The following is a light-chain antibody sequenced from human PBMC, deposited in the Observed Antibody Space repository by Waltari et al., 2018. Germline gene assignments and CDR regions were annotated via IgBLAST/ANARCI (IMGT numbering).Light chain of an antibody. V-gene: IGLV2-23*01. J-gene: IGLJ3*02. CDR1: SSDVGSFNL. CDR2: EGD. CDR3: CSYAVSSGVV. Sequence: QSALTQPASVSGSPGQSITISCPGTSSDVGSFNLVSWYQQHPGKAPKLMIYEGDKRPSGVSNRFSGSKSGNTASLRVSGLQAEDEADYYCCSYAVSSGVVFGGGTKLTVL.